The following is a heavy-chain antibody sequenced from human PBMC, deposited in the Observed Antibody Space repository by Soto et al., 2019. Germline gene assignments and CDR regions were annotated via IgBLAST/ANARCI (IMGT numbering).Heavy chain of an antibody. CDR1: GGTFSSYA. J-gene: IGHJ5*02. D-gene: IGHD6-6*01. V-gene: IGHV1-69*13. Sequence: GASVKVSCKASGGTFSSYAISWVRQAPGQGLEWMGGIIPIFGTANYAQKFQGRVTITADESTSTAYMELSSLRSEDTAVYYCASSVRYSSSPRGPNWFDPWDQGTLVTVSS. CDR2: IIPIFGTA. CDR3: ASSVRYSSSPRGPNWFDP.